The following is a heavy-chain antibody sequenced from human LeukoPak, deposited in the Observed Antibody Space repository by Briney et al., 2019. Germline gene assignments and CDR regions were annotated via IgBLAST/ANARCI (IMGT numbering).Heavy chain of an antibody. CDR2: ITSDASST. CDR1: GFTFSNYL. J-gene: IGHJ3*02. V-gene: IGHV3-74*01. CDR3: AREFEGQEAGAYGSGSYDVFDI. D-gene: IGHD3-10*01. Sequence: PGGSLRLSCAASGFTFSNYLMHWVRRAPGKGLVWVSRITSDASSTSYADSVKGRFTISRDNAKNTLYLRMNSLRAEDTAVYYCAREFEGQEAGAYGSGSYDVFDIWGQGTKVTVS.